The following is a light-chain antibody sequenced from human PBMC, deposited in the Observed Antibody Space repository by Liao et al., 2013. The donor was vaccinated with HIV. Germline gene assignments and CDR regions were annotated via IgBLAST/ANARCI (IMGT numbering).Light chain of an antibody. CDR3: QVWDINSDQDVV. Sequence: SYELTQPPSVSVSPGQTASITCSGNKLGDKNACWYQQKPGQAPVPVIYYDTVRPSGIPDRFSGSNSGDTATLTINRVEAGDEADYYCQVWDINSDQDVVFGGGTELTVL. CDR1: KLGDKN. CDR2: YDT. V-gene: IGLV3-1*01. J-gene: IGLJ2*01.